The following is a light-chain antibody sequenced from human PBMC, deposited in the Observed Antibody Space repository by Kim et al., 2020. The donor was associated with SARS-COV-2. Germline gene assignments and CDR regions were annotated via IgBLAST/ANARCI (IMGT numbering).Light chain of an antibody. J-gene: IGLJ2*01. CDR2: QDS. Sequence: YELTQPPSVSVSPGQTASITCSGDKLGDKYACWYQQKPGQSHVLVIYQDSKRPSGIPERFSGSNSGNTATLTISGTQAMDEADYYCQAWDSSTVVFGGGTKLTVL. CDR1: KLGDKY. V-gene: IGLV3-1*01. CDR3: QAWDSSTVV.